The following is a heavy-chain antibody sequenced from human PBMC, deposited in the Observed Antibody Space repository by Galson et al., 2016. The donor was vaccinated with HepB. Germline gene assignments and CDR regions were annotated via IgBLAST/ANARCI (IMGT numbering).Heavy chain of an antibody. V-gene: IGHV1-46*01. Sequence: SVKVSCKASGYTFTTYHMHWVRQAPGQGLEWMGIIKSDGYTTIYAESFQGRITMTMDTSTNTVYMDLSSLTSEDTAVYYCARERPYSFYFDYWGQGALVTVSS. CDR3: ARERPYSFYFDY. J-gene: IGHJ4*02. D-gene: IGHD2-21*01. CDR2: IKSDGYTT. CDR1: GYTFTTYH.